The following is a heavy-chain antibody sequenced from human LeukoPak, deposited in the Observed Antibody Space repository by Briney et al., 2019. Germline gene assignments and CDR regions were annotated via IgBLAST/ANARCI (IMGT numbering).Heavy chain of an antibody. CDR2: IYYSGST. CDR1: GGSITFSCYY. D-gene: IGHD2-2*01. J-gene: IGHJ6*03. Sequence: SETLSLTCTVSGGSITFSCYYWSWIRQPPGKGLEWIGDIYYSGSTNYNPSLKNLVTISVDTSKNQFSLKLSSVTAADSAVYYCARGLPAAHYYYYYYMDVWGKGTTVTISS. CDR3: ARGLPAAHYYYYYYMDV. V-gene: IGHV4-61*01.